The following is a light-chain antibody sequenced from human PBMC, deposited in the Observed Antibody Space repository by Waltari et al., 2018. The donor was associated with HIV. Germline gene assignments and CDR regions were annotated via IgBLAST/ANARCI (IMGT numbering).Light chain of an antibody. Sequence: EIVLTHSPVPLSLSPGDSATLSCRASQSVSSNLAWYQQKPGQAPRLLIYGASTRATGIPARFSGSGSGTEFTLTISSLQSEDFAVYYCQQYNNWPPRFGGGTKVEIK. CDR3: QQYNNWPPR. CDR1: QSVSSN. J-gene: IGKJ4*02. CDR2: GAS. V-gene: IGKV3-15*01.